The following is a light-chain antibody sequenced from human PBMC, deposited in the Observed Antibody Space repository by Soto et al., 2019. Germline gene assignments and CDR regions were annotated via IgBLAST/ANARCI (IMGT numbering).Light chain of an antibody. Sequence: EIVMTQSPATLSVSPGERAILSCRASQSVSINLDWYQQKPGQAPRLFIYGASTRATGVPARFSGSGSGTEFPLAISSLQSEDFAVYFCQQYHDRWTFGQGTKVEVK. V-gene: IGKV3-15*01. CDR2: GAS. J-gene: IGKJ1*01. CDR1: QSVSIN. CDR3: QQYHDRWT.